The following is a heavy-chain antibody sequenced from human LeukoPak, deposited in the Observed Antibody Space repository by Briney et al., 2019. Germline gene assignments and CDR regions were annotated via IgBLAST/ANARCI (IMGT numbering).Heavy chain of an antibody. CDR3: TTTTTVELSYLDAFDI. V-gene: IGHV3-15*01. CDR2: IKSKTDGGTT. CDR1: GFTFSNAW. J-gene: IGHJ3*02. D-gene: IGHD4-23*01. Sequence: GGSLRLSCAASGFTFSNAWMSWVRQAPGKGLEWVGRIKSKTDGGTTDYAAPVKGRFTISRDDSKNTLYLQMNSLKTEDTAVYYCTTTTTVELSYLDAFDIWGQGTMVTVSS.